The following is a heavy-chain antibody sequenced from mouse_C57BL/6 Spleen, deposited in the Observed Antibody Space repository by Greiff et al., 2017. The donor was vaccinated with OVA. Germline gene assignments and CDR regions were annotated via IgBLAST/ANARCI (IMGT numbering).Heavy chain of an antibody. V-gene: IGHV14-2*01. J-gene: IGHJ2*01. CDR1: GFNIKDYY. CDR2: IDPEDGET. D-gene: IGHD1-1*01. CDR3: ARWGFITTVVADY. Sequence: EVQRVESGAELVKPGASVKLSCTASGFNIKDYYMHWVKQRTEQGLEWIGRIDPEDGETKYAPKFQGKATITAATSSNTVYLQLSSLTSEDTAFYYCARWGFITTVVADYWGQGTTLTVSS.